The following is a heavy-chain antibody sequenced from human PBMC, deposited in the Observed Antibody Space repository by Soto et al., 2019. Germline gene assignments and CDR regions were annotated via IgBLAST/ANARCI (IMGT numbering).Heavy chain of an antibody. CDR1: GGSISSSNW. V-gene: IGHV4-4*02. Sequence: PXATLSLTCAVSGGSISSSNWWRWVRQPPGKGLEWIGEIYHSGSTNYNPSLKSRVTISVDKSKNQFSLKLSSVTAADTAVYYCARGSYLFYYFDYWGQGTLVTVSS. CDR3: ARGSYLFYYFDY. J-gene: IGHJ4*02. CDR2: IYHSGST. D-gene: IGHD1-26*01.